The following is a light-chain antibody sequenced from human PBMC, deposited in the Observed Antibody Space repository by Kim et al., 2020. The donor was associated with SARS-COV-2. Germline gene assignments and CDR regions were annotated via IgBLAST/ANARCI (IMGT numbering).Light chain of an antibody. V-gene: IGLV3-19*01. CDR1: SLRSYY. CDR3: NSRDSSDIHVV. CDR2: GKN. Sequence: SSELTQDPAVSVALGQTVRITCQGDSLRSYYASWYQQKPGQAPVLVIYGKNNRPSGIPDRFSGSSSGNTASLTITGAQAEDEADYYCNSRDSSDIHVVFG. J-gene: IGLJ2*01.